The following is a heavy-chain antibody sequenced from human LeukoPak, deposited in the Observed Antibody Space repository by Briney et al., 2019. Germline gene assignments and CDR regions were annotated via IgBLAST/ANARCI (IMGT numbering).Heavy chain of an antibody. J-gene: IGHJ5*02. CDR1: GFTFGSYA. V-gene: IGHV3-23*01. Sequence: GGSLRLSCAASGFTFGSYAMTWVRQAPGKGLEWVSSISADGSTYYAVSVRGRFTISRDNSKDTLFLQMNGLRAEDTALYYCVACSSASCYGDRFDPWGQGTLVTVSS. CDR3: VACSSASCYGDRFDP. D-gene: IGHD2-2*01. CDR2: ISADGST.